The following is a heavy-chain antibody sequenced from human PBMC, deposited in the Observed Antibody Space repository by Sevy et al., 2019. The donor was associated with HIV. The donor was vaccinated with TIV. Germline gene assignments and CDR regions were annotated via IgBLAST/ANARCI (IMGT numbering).Heavy chain of an antibody. CDR1: GDPISNYY. J-gene: IGHJ6*02. Sequence: PETLSLTCTVSGDPISNYYWSWIRQPPGKGLEWIGYLFYSGSTNYNPSLKSRVTISVDTTKNQVSLKVRSVTAADTAVYYCARGIAAPRGMDVWGQGTTVTVSS. CDR3: ARGIAAPRGMDV. CDR2: LFYSGST. D-gene: IGHD6-13*01. V-gene: IGHV4-59*01.